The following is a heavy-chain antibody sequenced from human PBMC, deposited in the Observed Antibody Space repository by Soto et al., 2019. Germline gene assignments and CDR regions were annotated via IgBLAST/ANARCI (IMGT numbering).Heavy chain of an antibody. CDR1: GFSLSTSGVG. CDR2: IYWNDDN. CDR3: ARTTGYNCDFDY. Sequence: SGPTLVNPTPTLTLTCTFSGFSLSTSGVGVGWIRQPPGRALEWLALIYWNDDNRYSASLKSRLTITKDTSQNQVVRTMTTMDPVDTATYYCARTTGYNCDFDYWGQGTLGTVSS. D-gene: IGHD1-1*01. J-gene: IGHJ4*02. V-gene: IGHV2-5*01.